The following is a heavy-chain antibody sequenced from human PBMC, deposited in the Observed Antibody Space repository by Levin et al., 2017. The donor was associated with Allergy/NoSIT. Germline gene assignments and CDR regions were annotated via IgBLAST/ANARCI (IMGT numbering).Heavy chain of an antibody. CDR3: ARSTYQLGAFNI. D-gene: IGHD7-27*01. Sequence: PSETLSLTCGVSGGSITSSSWCSWVRQPPGKGLEWIGEIDHSGATNYNPSLKSRVTISVDMSKTHFSLRLNSVTAADTAVYYCARSTYQLGAFNIWGQGTMVTVSS. J-gene: IGHJ3*02. V-gene: IGHV4-4*02. CDR2: IDHSGAT. CDR1: GGSITSSSW.